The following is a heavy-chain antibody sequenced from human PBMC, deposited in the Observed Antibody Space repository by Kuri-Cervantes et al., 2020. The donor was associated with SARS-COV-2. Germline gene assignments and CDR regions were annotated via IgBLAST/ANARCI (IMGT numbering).Heavy chain of an antibody. CDR1: GFTFSNYA. CDR3: AFPQRQGS. J-gene: IGHJ5*02. Sequence: GESLKISCVASGFTFSNYALHWVRQAPGKGLEWVAVIWHDGKNEYYAGSVKGRFPITRDNSRNTVLLQMNSLRVEHTGIYPCAFPQRQGSWGPGTRVTVSS. V-gene: IGHV3-33*08. CDR2: IWHDGKNE. D-gene: IGHD6-25*01.